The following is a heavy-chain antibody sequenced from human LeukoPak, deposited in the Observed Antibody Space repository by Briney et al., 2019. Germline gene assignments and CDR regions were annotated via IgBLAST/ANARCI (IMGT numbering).Heavy chain of an antibody. J-gene: IGHJ6*03. CDR3: ATDSRRGDYYYYMDV. Sequence: GASVKVSCKVSGYTLTELSMHWVRQAPGKGLEWMGGFDPEDGETIYAQKFQGRVTMTEDTSTDTAYMELSSLRSEDTAVYYCATDSRRGDYYYYMDVWGKGTTVTVSS. V-gene: IGHV1-24*01. CDR2: FDPEDGET. CDR1: GYTLTELS.